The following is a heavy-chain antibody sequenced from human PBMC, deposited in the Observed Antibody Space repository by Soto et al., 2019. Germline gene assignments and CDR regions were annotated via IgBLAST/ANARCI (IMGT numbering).Heavy chain of an antibody. CDR2: ISAYNGNT. CDR1: GYTFTSYG. V-gene: IGHV1-18*01. CDR3: ARASHNANPFDY. J-gene: IGHJ4*02. D-gene: IGHD2-8*01. Sequence: ASVTVSCTASGYTFTSYGISWVRQAPGQGLEWMGWISAYNGNTNYAQKLQGRVTMTTDTSTSTAYMELRSLRSEDTAVYYCARASHNANPFDYWGQGTLVTVSS.